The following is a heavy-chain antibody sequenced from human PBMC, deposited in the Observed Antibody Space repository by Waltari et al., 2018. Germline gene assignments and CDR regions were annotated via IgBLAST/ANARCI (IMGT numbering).Heavy chain of an antibody. D-gene: IGHD3-16*01. Sequence: QVQLPASGPGLVKPSETLSLTCTVSSASVRAYHWSWLRQSPGKGLEWIGCVYYSGTTTYHPSLKSRVIISVDTSKNQLSLKLTTVTAADTAVYYCARDRGEIWDDVFGPAGFDPWGQGTLVTVSS. CDR2: VYYSGTT. CDR3: ARDRGEIWDDVFGPAGFDP. CDR1: SASVRAYH. V-gene: IGHV4-59*02. J-gene: IGHJ5*02.